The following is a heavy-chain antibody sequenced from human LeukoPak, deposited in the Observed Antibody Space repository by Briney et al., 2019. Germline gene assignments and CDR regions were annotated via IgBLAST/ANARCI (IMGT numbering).Heavy chain of an antibody. CDR1: GFTLSSYA. D-gene: IGHD4-17*01. V-gene: IGHV3-23*01. Sequence: GGSLRLSCAASGFTLSSYAMSWVRQAPGKGLEWVSGISGSGGSTYHADSVKGRFTISRDNAKNSLYLQMNSLRAEDTALYYCARDRFDYGDYQAYYFDYWGQGTLVTVSS. J-gene: IGHJ4*02. CDR2: ISGSGGST. CDR3: ARDRFDYGDYQAYYFDY.